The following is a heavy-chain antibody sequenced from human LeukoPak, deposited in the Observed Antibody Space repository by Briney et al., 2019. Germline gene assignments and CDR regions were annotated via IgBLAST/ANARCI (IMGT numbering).Heavy chain of an antibody. CDR1: GFTFSSYG. V-gene: IGHV3-30*02. J-gene: IGHJ3*02. CDR3: ARDEIGLRYFDWPRRIGAFDI. Sequence: TGGSLRLSCAASGFTFSSYGMHWVRQAPGKGLEWVAFIRYDGSNKYYADSVKGRFTISRDNAKNSLYLQMNSLRAEDTAVYYCARDEIGLRYFDWPRRIGAFDIWGQGTMVTVSS. D-gene: IGHD3-9*01. CDR2: IRYDGSNK.